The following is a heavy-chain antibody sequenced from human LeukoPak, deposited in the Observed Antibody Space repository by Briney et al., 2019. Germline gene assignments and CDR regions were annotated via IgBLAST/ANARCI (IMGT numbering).Heavy chain of an antibody. Sequence: GRSLRLSCAASGFTFSSYGMHWVRQAPGKGLEWVAVISYDGSNKYYADSVKGRFTISRDNSKNTLYLQMNSLRAEDTAVYYCASGEYCSGGSCYDSVLVIDYWGQGTLVTVSS. CDR3: ASGEYCSGGSCYDSVLVIDY. CDR1: GFTFSSYG. V-gene: IGHV3-30*03. J-gene: IGHJ4*02. D-gene: IGHD2-15*01. CDR2: ISYDGSNK.